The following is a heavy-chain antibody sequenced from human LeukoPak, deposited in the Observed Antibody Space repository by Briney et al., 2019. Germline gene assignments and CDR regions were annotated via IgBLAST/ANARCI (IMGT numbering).Heavy chain of an antibody. J-gene: IGHJ5*02. CDR3: ARAGSYNWFDP. CDR1: GFTVSDNY. CDR2: IKQDGSEK. V-gene: IGHV3-7*01. Sequence: GGSLRLSCAASGFTVSDNYTSWVRQAPGKGLEWVANIKQDGSEKYYVDSVKGRFTISRDNAKDSLYLQMSSLRAEDTAVYYCARAGSYNWFDPWGQGALVTVSS.